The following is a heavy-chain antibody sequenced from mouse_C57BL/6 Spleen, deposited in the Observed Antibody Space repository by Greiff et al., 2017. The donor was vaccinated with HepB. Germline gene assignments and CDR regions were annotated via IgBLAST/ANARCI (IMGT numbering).Heavy chain of an antibody. V-gene: IGHV3-6*01. D-gene: IGHD4-1*01. CDR2: ISYDGSN. Sequence: VQLQQSGPGLVKPSQSLSLTCSVTGYSITSGYYWNWIRQFPGNKLEWMGYISYDGSNNYNPSLKNRISITRDTSKNQFFLKLNSVTTEDTATYYCASWDGDYWGQGTTLTVSS. J-gene: IGHJ2*01. CDR3: ASWDGDY. CDR1: GYSITSGYY.